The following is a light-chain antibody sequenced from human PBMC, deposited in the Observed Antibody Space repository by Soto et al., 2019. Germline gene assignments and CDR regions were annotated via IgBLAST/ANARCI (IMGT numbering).Light chain of an antibody. CDR3: LQDYNFPWT. Sequence: IQMTQSPSSLSVYLRDRVTITCRASQGIRNDLGWYQQKPGNAPRLLIYAASTLQSGVPSRFSGSGSGTDFTLTISSLQPEDFATYYCLQDYNFPWTFGQGTKVDIK. CDR1: QGIRND. J-gene: IGKJ1*01. CDR2: AAS. V-gene: IGKV1-6*01.